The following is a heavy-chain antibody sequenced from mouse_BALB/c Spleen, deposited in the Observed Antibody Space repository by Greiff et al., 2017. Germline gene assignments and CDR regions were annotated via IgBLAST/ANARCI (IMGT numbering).Heavy chain of an antibody. CDR2: IYPSDSYT. D-gene: IGHD1-1*01. CDR3: TRSYYGSNDY. CDR1: GYTFTSYW. Sequence: VQLQQPGAELVRPGASVKLSCKASGYTFTSYWLNWVKQRPGQGLEWIGNIYPSDSYTNYNQKFKDKATLTVDKSSSTAYMQLSSPTSEDSAVYYCTRSYYGSNDYWGQGTTLTVSS. J-gene: IGHJ2*01. V-gene: IGHV1-69*02.